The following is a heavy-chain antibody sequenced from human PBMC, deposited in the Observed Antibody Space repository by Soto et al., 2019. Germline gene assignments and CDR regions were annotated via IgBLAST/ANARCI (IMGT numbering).Heavy chain of an antibody. CDR1: GDSIRSGSAY. V-gene: IGHV4-31*03. D-gene: IGHD6-19*01. CDR3: ARDMAGNPFFDDYFDF. Sequence: SETVSLTCTVSGDSIRSGSAYWSWVRHHPGKGLEWIGFIDYSGATHYNPSLKSRVTMSVDTSKNQFSLKVRSVTAADTAIYYCARDMAGNPFFDDYFDFWGQGTRVTVSS. CDR2: IDYSGAT. J-gene: IGHJ4*02.